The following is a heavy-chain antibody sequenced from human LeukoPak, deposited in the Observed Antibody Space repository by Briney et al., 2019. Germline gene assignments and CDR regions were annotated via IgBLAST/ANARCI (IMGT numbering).Heavy chain of an antibody. V-gene: IGHV4-34*01. CDR3: ARDPYSSLYNWFDP. CDR1: GGSFSGYY. J-gene: IGHJ5*02. D-gene: IGHD6-13*01. Sequence: SETLSLTCAVYGGSFSGYYWGWVRQPPGKGLEWIGEINHSGSTNYNPSLKSRVTISVDTSKNQFSLKLSSVTAADTAVYYCARDPYSSLYNWFDPWGQGTLVTVSS. CDR2: INHSGST.